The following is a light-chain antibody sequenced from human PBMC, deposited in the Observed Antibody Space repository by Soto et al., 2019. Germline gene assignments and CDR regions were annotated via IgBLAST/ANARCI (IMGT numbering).Light chain of an antibody. CDR2: KAS. CDR1: QTISSW. J-gene: IGKJ1*01. CDR3: QHYNSYSEA. V-gene: IGKV1-5*03. Sequence: DIQMTQSPSTLSGSVGDRVTITCRASQTISSWLAWYQQKPGKAPKLLIYKASTLKSGVPSRFSGIGPGTEFTLTISSLQPDDFATYYCQHYNSYSEAFGQGTKVVIK.